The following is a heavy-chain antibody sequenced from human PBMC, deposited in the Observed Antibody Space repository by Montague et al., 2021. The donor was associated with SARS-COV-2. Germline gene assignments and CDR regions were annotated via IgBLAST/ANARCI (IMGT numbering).Heavy chain of an antibody. J-gene: IGHJ5*02. Sequence: SETLSLTCAVYGGSFSTYYWSWIRQPPGKGLEWIGESHHSGSTNYNPSLKRRVTISVDTSKNQFSLKLSSVTAADTAVYYCARTDYISSWFGAKKWVDPWGQGTLVTVSS. CDR2: SHHSGST. CDR3: ARTDYISSWFGAKKWVDP. V-gene: IGHV4-34*01. D-gene: IGHD6-13*01. CDR1: GGSFSTYY.